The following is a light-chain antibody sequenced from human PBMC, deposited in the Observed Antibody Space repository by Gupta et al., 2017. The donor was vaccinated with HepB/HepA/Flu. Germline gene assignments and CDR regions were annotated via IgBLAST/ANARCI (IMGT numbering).Light chain of an antibody. CDR3: QQYDNRPFT. Sequence: MSQSPYSLSASVGDRVTLPCQASQDISNYLNWYQQKPGKAPKLLIYDASNLETGVPSRFSGSGSGTDFTLTISSLQPEDIATYYCQQYDNRPFTFGPGTKVDIK. J-gene: IGKJ3*01. V-gene: IGKV1-33*01. CDR2: DAS. CDR1: QDISNY.